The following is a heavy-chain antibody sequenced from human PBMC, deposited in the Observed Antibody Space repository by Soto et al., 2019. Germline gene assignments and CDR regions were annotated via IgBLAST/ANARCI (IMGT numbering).Heavy chain of an antibody. CDR2: INHSGST. CDR1: GGSVSDYY. Sequence: QVQLQQWGAGLLKPSETLSLTCAVYGGSVSDYYWSWIRQPPGKGLEWIGEINHSGSTNYNPSLKSRVTISVDTSKNQFSLHLSSVTAADTAVYYCAASRNWKPVDYWGQGTLVTVSS. V-gene: IGHV4-34*01. J-gene: IGHJ4*02. CDR3: AASRNWKPVDY. D-gene: IGHD1-20*01.